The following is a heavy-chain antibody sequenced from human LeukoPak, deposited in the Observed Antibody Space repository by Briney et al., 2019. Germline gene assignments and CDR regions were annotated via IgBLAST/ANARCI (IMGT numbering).Heavy chain of an antibody. CDR1: GFTFDNYA. CDR2: ISASGGST. V-gene: IGHV3-23*01. D-gene: IGHD3-10*01. CDR3: AKCFSMIRGLRGTYYYYGMGV. Sequence: GGSLRLSCAASGFTFDNYAMSWVRQAPGKGLEWVSSISASGGSTYYADSVKGRFTISRDNSNKILYLQMNSLRAEDTAVYYCAKCFSMIRGLRGTYYYYGMGVWGRGTTVTVSS. J-gene: IGHJ6*04.